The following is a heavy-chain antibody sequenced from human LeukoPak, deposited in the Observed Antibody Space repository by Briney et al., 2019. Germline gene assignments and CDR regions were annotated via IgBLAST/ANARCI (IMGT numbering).Heavy chain of an antibody. Sequence: GGSLRLPCAASGFIVSTNYMGWVRQAPGKGLEWVSVIYSGGDTFYADSVKGRFTISRDSSKNALYLQMNSLRAEDSAVYYCARDSLLGGVVITTWGQGTLVTVSS. V-gene: IGHV3-66*02. CDR2: IYSGGDT. CDR3: ARDSLLGGVVITT. J-gene: IGHJ5*02. CDR1: GFIVSTNY. D-gene: IGHD3-22*01.